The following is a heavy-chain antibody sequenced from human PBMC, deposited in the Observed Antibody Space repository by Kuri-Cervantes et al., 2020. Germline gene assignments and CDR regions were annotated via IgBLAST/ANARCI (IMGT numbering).Heavy chain of an antibody. Sequence: GGSLRLSCAASGFTFSSYGMHWVRQAPGKGLEWVAVIWYDGSNKYYADSVGGRFTISRDNSKNTLYLQMNSLRAEDTAVYYCAREWDPDTAMVNGGAFDIWGQGTMVTVSS. J-gene: IGHJ3*02. CDR2: IWYDGSNK. CDR3: AREWDPDTAMVNGGAFDI. CDR1: GFTFSSYG. D-gene: IGHD5-18*01. V-gene: IGHV3-33*08.